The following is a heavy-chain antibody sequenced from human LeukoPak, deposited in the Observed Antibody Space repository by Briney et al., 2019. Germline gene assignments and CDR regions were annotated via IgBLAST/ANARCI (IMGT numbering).Heavy chain of an antibody. CDR1: GFTFSSYG. CDR2: IRFDGSDK. D-gene: IGHD1-7*01. J-gene: IGHJ4*02. Sequence: GGSLRLSCVASGFTFSSYGMHWVRQAPGKGLEWVAFIRFDGSDKFYGDSVKGRFTTSRDNSKNTLYLQMNSLRPEDTAVYYCTQDRELFPFDYWGQGTLVTVSS. V-gene: IGHV3-30*02. CDR3: TQDRELFPFDY.